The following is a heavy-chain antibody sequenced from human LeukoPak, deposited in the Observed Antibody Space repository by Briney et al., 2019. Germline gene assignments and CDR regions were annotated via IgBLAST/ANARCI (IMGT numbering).Heavy chain of an antibody. CDR2: IHHTGYT. Sequence: SETLSLTCSVSAYSISSGYYWGWIRQPPGKGLEWIGSIHHTGYTFYNPSVKSRITISVDTSKNQFSLKLSSVTAADTAVYYCARGAAATEFDYWGQGTLVTVSS. D-gene: IGHD6-13*01. J-gene: IGHJ4*02. CDR3: ARGAAATEFDY. V-gene: IGHV4-38-2*02. CDR1: AYSISSGYY.